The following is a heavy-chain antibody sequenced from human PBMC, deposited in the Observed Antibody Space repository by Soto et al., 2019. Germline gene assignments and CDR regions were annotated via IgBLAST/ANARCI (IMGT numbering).Heavy chain of an antibody. Sequence: EVQLLESGGGLVQPGGSLRLSCAASGFTFSSYAMSWVRQAPGKGLEWVSAISGSGGSTYYADSVKGRFTISRDNSKNTRYLQMNSLRADDTAVYYCAKIPHSSSWYLDAFDIWGQGTMVTVSS. CDR1: GFTFSSYA. V-gene: IGHV3-23*01. J-gene: IGHJ3*02. CDR3: AKIPHSSSWYLDAFDI. D-gene: IGHD6-13*01. CDR2: ISGSGGST.